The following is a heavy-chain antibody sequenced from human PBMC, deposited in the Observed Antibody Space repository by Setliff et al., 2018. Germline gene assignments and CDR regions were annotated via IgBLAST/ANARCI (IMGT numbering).Heavy chain of an antibody. CDR2: ISGYSGNT. V-gene: IGHV1-18*01. CDR1: GYALTDSV. D-gene: IGHD2-8*01. CDR3: SRLVRFCTKTACQRLSGGEF. Sequence: ASVKVSCKTSGYALTDSVVSWVRQAPGQGLEWVGWISGYSGNTYYAQRLQGRVTLTTDTSTSTAYLDLRSLESDDTAVYYCSRLVRFCTKTACQRLSGGEFWGQGTLVTVSS. J-gene: IGHJ4*02.